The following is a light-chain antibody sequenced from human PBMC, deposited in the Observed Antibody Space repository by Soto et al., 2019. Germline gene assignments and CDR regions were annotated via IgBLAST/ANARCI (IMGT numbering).Light chain of an antibody. CDR2: EDN. J-gene: IGLJ2*01. Sequence: QSALAQPASVSGSPGQSITISCTGTRSDDGGYTLVSWFQQYPGKAPKLMIYEDNKRPSGVSDRFSGSKSGNTASLTISGLQAEDEADYYCCSYAGSSSVLFGGGTKLTVL. CDR3: CSYAGSSSVL. CDR1: RSDDGGYTL. V-gene: IGLV2-23*01.